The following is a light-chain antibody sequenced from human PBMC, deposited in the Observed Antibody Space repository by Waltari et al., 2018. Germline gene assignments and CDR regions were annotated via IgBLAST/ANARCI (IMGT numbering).Light chain of an antibody. V-gene: IGKV3-20*01. CDR2: HAS. Sequence: IMLPQSPGTLSLSPGERETLSCKASPRIRTYVAWYQQKPGQAPRLLIYHASSRATGIPDRFSGSGSGTDFSLTISRLEPEDFAVYYCQNYVRLPATFGQGTKVEIK. CDR3: QNYVRLPAT. CDR1: PRIRTY. J-gene: IGKJ1*01.